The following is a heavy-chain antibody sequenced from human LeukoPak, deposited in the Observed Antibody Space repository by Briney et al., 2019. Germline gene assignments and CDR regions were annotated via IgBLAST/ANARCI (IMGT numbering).Heavy chain of an antibody. Sequence: GGSLRLSCAASGFTFSTYSMSWVRQAPGKGLEWVSAISDSGGSTYYADSVKGRFTISRDNSKNTVYLQMNSLRAEDTAVYYCAKDRRGCSSTSCYYRFDYWGQGTLVTVSS. CDR1: GFTFSTYS. J-gene: IGHJ4*02. D-gene: IGHD2-2*01. CDR3: AKDRRGCSSTSCYYRFDY. V-gene: IGHV3-23*01. CDR2: ISDSGGST.